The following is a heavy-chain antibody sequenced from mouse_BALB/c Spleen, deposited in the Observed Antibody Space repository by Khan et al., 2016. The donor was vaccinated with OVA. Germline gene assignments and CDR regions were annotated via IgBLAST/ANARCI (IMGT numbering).Heavy chain of an antibody. V-gene: IGHV1S22*01. CDR1: GYTFTSYW. D-gene: IGHD4-1*01. CDR2: IYPGSGST. CDR3: TTGTDY. Sequence: LQQPGSELVRPGASVKLSCKASGYTFTSYWMHWVKQRPGQGLEWIGNIYPGSGSTNYDEKFKSKATLTVDTSSSTAYIQLSSLTSEDSAVYYCTTGTDYWGQGTTLTVSS. J-gene: IGHJ2*01.